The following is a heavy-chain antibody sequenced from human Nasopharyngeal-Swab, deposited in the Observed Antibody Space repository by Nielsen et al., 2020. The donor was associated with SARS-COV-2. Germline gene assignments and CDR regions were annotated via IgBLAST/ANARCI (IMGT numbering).Heavy chain of an antibody. D-gene: IGHD3-22*01. CDR3: AREEVYYYDSSGYNWFDP. Sequence: GGSLRLSCAASGFTFSSYWMHWVRQAPGKGLVWVSRINSDGSSTSYADSVKGRFTISRDNAKNTLYLQMNSLRAEDTAVYYCAREEVYYYDSSGYNWFDPWGQGTLVTVSS. V-gene: IGHV3-74*01. CDR2: INSDGSST. CDR1: GFTFSSYW. J-gene: IGHJ5*02.